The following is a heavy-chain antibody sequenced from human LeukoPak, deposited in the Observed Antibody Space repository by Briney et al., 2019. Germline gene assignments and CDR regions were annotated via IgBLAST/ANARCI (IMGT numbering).Heavy chain of an antibody. Sequence: TSESLSLTCTVSGDSISSDNHHWSWIRQPAGKGLEWIGRIYSSGSTNYNPSLQSRVTISVDTSKNQFSLKLGSVTAADTAVYYCATLRYSSGWPEDYWGQGTLVTVSS. V-gene: IGHV4-61*02. CDR3: ATLRYSSGWPEDY. J-gene: IGHJ4*02. CDR1: GDSISSDNHH. CDR2: IYSSGST. D-gene: IGHD6-19*01.